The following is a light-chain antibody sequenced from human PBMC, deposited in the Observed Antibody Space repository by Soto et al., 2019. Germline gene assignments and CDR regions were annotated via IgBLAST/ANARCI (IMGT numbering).Light chain of an antibody. V-gene: IGLV2-11*01. CDR2: DVS. CDR3: CSYAGSYTFYV. Sequence: QSALTQPRSVSGSPGQSVTISCTGTSSDVGGYNYVSWYQHRPGKAPKLMIYDVSKRPSGVPDRFSGSKSGNTASLTISGLQAADEADYYCCSYAGSYTFYVFGTGTKLTVL. J-gene: IGLJ1*01. CDR1: SSDVGGYNY.